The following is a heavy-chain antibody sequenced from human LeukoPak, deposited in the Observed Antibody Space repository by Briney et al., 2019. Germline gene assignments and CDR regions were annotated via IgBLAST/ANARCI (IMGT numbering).Heavy chain of an antibody. CDR3: ASLKVGAGYAPFDY. CDR2: IYYSGST. V-gene: IGHV4-59*01. D-gene: IGHD3-16*01. Sequence: SETLSLTCTVSGGSISSYYWSWIRQPPGKGLEWIGYIYYSGSTNYNPSLKSRVTISVDTSKNQFSLKLSSVTAADTAVYYCASLKVGAGYAPFDYWGQGTLVTVSS. CDR1: GGSISSYY. J-gene: IGHJ4*02.